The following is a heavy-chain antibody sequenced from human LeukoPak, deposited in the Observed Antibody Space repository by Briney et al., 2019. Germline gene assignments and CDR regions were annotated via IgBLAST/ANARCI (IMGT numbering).Heavy chain of an antibody. D-gene: IGHD2-2*01. J-gene: IGHJ3*02. CDR2: IYYSGST. V-gene: IGHV4-34*01. CDR1: GGSFSGYY. Sequence: PSETLSLTCAVYGGSFSGYYWSWIRQPPGKGLEWIGSIYYSGSTSYNPSLKSRLTISVDTSKNQFSLRLSSVTAADTAVYYCATPRRGYCSSTSCPHDAFDIWGQGTMVTVSS. CDR3: ATPRRGYCSSTSCPHDAFDI.